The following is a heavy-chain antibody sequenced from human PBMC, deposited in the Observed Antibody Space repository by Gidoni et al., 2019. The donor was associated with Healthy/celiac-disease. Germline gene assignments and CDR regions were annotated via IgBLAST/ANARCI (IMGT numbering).Heavy chain of an antibody. V-gene: IGHV3-23*01. CDR3: AKDLGGWRLLGAFDI. D-gene: IGHD3-22*01. Sequence: EVQLLESGGGLVQPGGSLRLSCADSGFTFSRYAMSLVRQAPGKGLEWVSAISGSGGSTYYADSVKGRFTISRDNSKNTLYLQMNSLRAEDTAVYYCAKDLGGWRLLGAFDIWGQGTMVTVSS. CDR1: GFTFSRYA. J-gene: IGHJ3*02. CDR2: ISGSGGST.